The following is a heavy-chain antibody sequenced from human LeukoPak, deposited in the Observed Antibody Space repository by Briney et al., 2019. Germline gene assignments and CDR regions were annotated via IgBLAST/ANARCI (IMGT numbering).Heavy chain of an antibody. Sequence: SETLSLTCAVYGGSFSGYYWSWIRQPPGKGLEWIGEINHSGSTNYNPSLKSRVTISVDTSKNQFSLKLSSVTAADTAVYYCARRRLKVTLSQSGGAFDIWGQGTMVTVSS. D-gene: IGHD2-21*02. CDR3: ARRRLKVTLSQSGGAFDI. CDR2: INHSGST. V-gene: IGHV4-34*01. J-gene: IGHJ3*02. CDR1: GGSFSGYY.